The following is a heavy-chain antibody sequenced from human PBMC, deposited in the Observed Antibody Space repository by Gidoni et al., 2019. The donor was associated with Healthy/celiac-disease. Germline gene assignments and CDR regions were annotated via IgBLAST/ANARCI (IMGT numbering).Heavy chain of an antibody. V-gene: IGHV5-10-1*03. CDR3: ARQERWLQSLTYYYYYGMDV. D-gene: IGHD5-12*01. Sequence: EVQLVQSGAEVKKPGASLRISCKRSGYSFTSYWLRWVRQMPGKGLEWMGRIDPSDYYTNYSPSFQGHVTISADKSISTAYLQWSSLKASDTAMYYCARQERWLQSLTYYYYYGMDVWGQGTTVTVSS. J-gene: IGHJ6*02. CDR1: GYSFTSYW. CDR2: IDPSDYYT.